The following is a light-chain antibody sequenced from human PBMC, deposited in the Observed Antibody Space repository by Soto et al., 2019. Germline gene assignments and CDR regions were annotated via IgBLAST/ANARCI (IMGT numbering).Light chain of an antibody. CDR3: DKYNSFPPT. Sequence: QMTQSPSSLSASVGDTVTITCRASQDITIDVAWYQQKPGKPPRLLISDAATLHSGVPSRFCGSGYATDFTNTISNLQPEDVATYYYDKYNSFPPTFGGGTMVDVK. J-gene: IGKJ4*01. CDR1: QDITID. V-gene: IGKV1-27*01. CDR2: DAA.